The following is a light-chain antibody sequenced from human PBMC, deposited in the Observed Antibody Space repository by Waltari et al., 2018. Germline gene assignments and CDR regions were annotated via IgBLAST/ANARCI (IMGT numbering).Light chain of an antibody. V-gene: IGLV2-11*01. CDR1: SSDVSAYNH. CDR2: GVS. J-gene: IGLJ3*02. Sequence: QSALTQPRQVSGSPGQSVTIPCTGTSSDVSAYNHVSWYQQHPGNAPKLLIYGVSKRPSGGPDRFSGSKSGNTASLTISGLQAEDEGDYYCCSYAGTYTVRVFGGGTKVTVL. CDR3: CSYAGTYTVRV.